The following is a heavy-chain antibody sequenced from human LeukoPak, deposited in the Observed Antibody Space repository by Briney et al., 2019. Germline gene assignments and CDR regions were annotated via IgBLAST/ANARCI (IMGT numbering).Heavy chain of an antibody. CDR3: ARDSPGIGIDY. CDR2: IKHDGSEQ. V-gene: IGHV3-7*01. J-gene: IGHJ4*02. CDR1: GLTFSAHW. D-gene: IGHD6-13*01. Sequence: PGGPLRLSCAASGLTFSAHWMNWVRQAPGKGLEWVANIKHDGSEQYYVDSVKGRFTISRDNAKKSLYLQMNSLRVEDTAVYYCARDSPGIGIDYCGQGTLVTVSS.